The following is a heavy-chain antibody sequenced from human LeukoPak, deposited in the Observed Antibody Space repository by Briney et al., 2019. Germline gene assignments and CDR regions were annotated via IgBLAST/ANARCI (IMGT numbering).Heavy chain of an antibody. CDR2: ISDDGSST. Sequence: GGSLRLSCAASGFTFSNYWMHWVRQAPGKGLVSVSRISDDGSSTTYADSVKGRFTISRDNAKNTLYLQMNSLRAEDTAVYYCAKDHYVSGRYDAFDIWGQGTMVTVSS. CDR1: GFTFSNYW. CDR3: AKDHYVSGRYDAFDI. J-gene: IGHJ3*02. V-gene: IGHV3-74*01. D-gene: IGHD3-10*01.